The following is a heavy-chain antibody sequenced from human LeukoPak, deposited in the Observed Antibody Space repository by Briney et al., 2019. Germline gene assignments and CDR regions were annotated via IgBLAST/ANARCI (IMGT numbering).Heavy chain of an antibody. CDR3: ARQHDSYHYYYVDV. J-gene: IGHJ6*03. V-gene: IGHV4-38-2*01. Sequence: SETLSLTCAVSGYSISSGYYWIWIRQPPGKGLEWIGSLYHSDSIYYNPSLESRVTMSVGTSKNQFSLKLSFVTAADTAVYYCARQHDSYHYYYVDVWGTGTTVTVSS. CDR1: GYSISSGYY. CDR2: LYHSDSI. D-gene: IGHD6-13*01.